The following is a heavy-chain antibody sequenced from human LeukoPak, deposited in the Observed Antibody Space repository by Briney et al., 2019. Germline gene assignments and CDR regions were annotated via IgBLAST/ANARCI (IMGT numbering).Heavy chain of an antibody. CDR2: IYSGGST. V-gene: IGHV3-53*01. CDR3: ARPYWSGMDV. D-gene: IGHD2-15*01. Sequence: GGSLRLSCAASGFTVSSNYMGWVRQAPGKGLEWVSVIYSGGSTYYADSVKGRFTISRDNSKNTLYLQMNSLRAEDTAVHYCARPYWSGMDVWGQGTTVTVSS. J-gene: IGHJ6*02. CDR1: GFTVSSNY.